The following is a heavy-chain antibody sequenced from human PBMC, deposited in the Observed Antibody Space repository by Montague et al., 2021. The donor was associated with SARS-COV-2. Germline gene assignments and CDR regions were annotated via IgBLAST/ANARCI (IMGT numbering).Heavy chain of an antibody. D-gene: IGHD3-3*01. CDR3: ARAPVTIFVVLIMLAAAGSFDV. CDR1: GGSFTGYY. V-gene: IGHV4-34*01. Sequence: SETLSLTCAVYGGSFTGYYWTWIRQPPGKGLEWIGEINHSGSSNYNPSLESRVTMSVDTSKNQFSLRLSSVSAADTAVYYCARAPVTIFVVLIMLAAAGSFDVWGQGTTVTVSS. CDR2: INHSGSS. J-gene: IGHJ3*01.